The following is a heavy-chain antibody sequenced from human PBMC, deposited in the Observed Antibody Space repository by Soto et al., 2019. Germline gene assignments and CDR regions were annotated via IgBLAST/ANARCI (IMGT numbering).Heavy chain of an antibody. J-gene: IGHJ4*02. V-gene: IGHV4-59*08. CDR1: GGSISSYY. Sequence: QVQLQESGPGLVKPSETLSLTCTVSGGSISSYYWSWIRQPPGKGLEWIGYIYYSGSTNYTPSLKSRLTISVDTSKNQFSLKLSSVTAADTAVYSCARHEAAAGSVDYWGQGTLVTVSS. D-gene: IGHD6-13*01. CDR2: IYYSGST. CDR3: ARHEAAAGSVDY.